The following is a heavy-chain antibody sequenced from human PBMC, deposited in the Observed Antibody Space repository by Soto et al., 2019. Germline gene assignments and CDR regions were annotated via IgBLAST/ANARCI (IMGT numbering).Heavy chain of an antibody. CDR2: IIPILGIA. V-gene: IGHV1-69*02. CDR1: GGTFSSYT. D-gene: IGHD1-20*01. J-gene: IGHJ3*02. CDR3: ARARYNWNDYHVAFDI. Sequence: QVQLVQSGAEVKKPGSSVKVSCKASGGTFSSYTISWVRQAPGQGLEWMGRIIPILGIANYAQKFQGRVTITADKSPSTAYMELSSLRSEDTAVYYCARARYNWNDYHVAFDIWGQGTMVTVSS.